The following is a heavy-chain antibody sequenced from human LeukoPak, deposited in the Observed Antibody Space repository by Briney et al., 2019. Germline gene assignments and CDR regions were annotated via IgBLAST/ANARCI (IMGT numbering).Heavy chain of an antibody. V-gene: IGHV3-23*01. Sequence: PGGSLRLSCAASGFTFSSYAMSWVRQAPGKGLEWVSAISGSGGSTYYADSVKGRFTISRDNSMNTLYMQMNSLGAEDTAVYYCAKGRGDGYSYPLLFDYWGQGTLVTVSS. J-gene: IGHJ4*02. CDR2: ISGSGGST. CDR3: AKGRGDGYSYPLLFDY. CDR1: GFTFSSYA. D-gene: IGHD5-24*01.